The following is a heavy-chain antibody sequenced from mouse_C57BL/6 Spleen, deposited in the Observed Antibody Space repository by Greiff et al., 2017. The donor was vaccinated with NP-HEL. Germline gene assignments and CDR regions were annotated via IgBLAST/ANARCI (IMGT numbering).Heavy chain of an antibody. J-gene: IGHJ2*01. Sequence: EVQLQQSGAELVRPGASVKLSCTASGFNIKDDYMHWVKQRPEQGLEWIGWIDPENGDTEYASKFQGKATITADTSSNTAYLQLSSLTSEDTAVYYCTTNGGSSYFDYWGQGTTLTVSS. V-gene: IGHV14-4*01. D-gene: IGHD1-1*01. CDR1: GFNIKDDY. CDR3: TTNGGSSYFDY. CDR2: IDPENGDT.